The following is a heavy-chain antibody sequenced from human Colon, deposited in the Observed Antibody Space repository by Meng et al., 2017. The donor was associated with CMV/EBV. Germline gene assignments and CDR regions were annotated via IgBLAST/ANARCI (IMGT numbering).Heavy chain of an antibody. CDR3: AKGGGSYRAEY. CDR2: IQFDGSIK. CDR1: GFAFSSYG. J-gene: IGHJ4*02. D-gene: IGHD3-16*02. Sequence: GESLKISCAASGFAFSSYGLHWVRQAPGKGLQWVGFIQFDGSIKYYEDSVMGRFTISRDDSKNTMYLQMNRLRPEDTALYYCAKGGGSYRAEYWGQGTLVTVSS. V-gene: IGHV3-30*02.